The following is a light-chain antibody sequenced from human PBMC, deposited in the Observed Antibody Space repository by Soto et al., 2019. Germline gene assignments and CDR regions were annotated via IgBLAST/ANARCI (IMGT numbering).Light chain of an antibody. V-gene: IGKV1-39*01. CDR3: QQSIRAPLT. Sequence: DIQMTQSPSSLSASVGDRVTITCRANQFINYYLNWYQQKPGKDRMLLIYAASSLQSGAPSRFSGSGSRTDFTLTISSLQPEYSARSYCQQSIRAPLTFGGGPKVE. CDR1: QFINYY. J-gene: IGKJ4*02. CDR2: AAS.